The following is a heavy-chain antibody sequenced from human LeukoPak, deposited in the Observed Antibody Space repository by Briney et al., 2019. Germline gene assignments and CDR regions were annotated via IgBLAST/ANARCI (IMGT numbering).Heavy chain of an antibody. CDR1: GFTVSSNY. V-gene: IGHV3-66*01. D-gene: IGHD6-13*01. Sequence: GGSLRLSCAASGFTVSSNYMSWVRQAPGRGLEWVSVIYGGDSTYYADSVRERFTVSRDYSKNTLYLQINSLRAEDTAVYYCARDTPAAGTRYFDTWGQGTLVTVYS. J-gene: IGHJ4*02. CDR3: ARDTPAAGTRYFDT. CDR2: IYGGDST.